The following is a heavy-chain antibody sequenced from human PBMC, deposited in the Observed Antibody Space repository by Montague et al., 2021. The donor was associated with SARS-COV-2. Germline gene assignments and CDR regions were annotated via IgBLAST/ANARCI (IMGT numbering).Heavy chain of an antibody. Sequence: SLRLSCAASGFTFSSYAMHWVRQAPGKGLEWVAVISTDVNKKYYADSVKGRFTISRDTSKNTLSLQLNSLRVEDAAVYYCAKDQGIGYSDFDYWGQRTLVTVSS. D-gene: IGHD2-15*01. J-gene: IGHJ4*02. CDR2: ISTDVNKK. V-gene: IGHV3-30*04. CDR1: GFTFSSYA. CDR3: AKDQGIGYSDFDY.